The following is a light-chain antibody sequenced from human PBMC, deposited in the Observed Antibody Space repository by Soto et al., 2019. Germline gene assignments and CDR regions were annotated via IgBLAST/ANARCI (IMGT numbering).Light chain of an antibody. Sequence: QSVLTQPRSVSGSPGQSVTISCTGTSSTVGGYNYVSWYQQHPGKAPKLVIYDVNRRPSGVPDRFSGSKSGNTASLTISGLQAEDEADYYCCSYAGSYTYVFGTGTKVTVL. V-gene: IGLV2-11*01. CDR2: DVN. CDR3: CSYAGSYTYV. J-gene: IGLJ1*01. CDR1: SSTVGGYNY.